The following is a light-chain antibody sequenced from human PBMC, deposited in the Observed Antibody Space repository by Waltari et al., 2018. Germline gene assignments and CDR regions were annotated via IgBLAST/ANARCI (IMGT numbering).Light chain of an antibody. J-gene: IGLJ1*01. CDR3: AAWDDSRNSYV. CDR2: GYN. V-gene: IGLV1-47*01. Sequence: QSVLTQPPSASGTPGQKITISCSGSSSNIGSHYVFWYQQVSGPAPLLLINGYNHGRPGFPGRFSGSKSGASASLTISGLRCGDEAVYFCAAWDDSRNSYVFGSGTEVTLL. CDR1: SSNIGSHY.